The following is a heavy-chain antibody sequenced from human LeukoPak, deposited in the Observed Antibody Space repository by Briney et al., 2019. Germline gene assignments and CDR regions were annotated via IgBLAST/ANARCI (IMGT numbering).Heavy chain of an antibody. CDR2: ISGSSSTI. CDR3: ARDPSVAMVRGVTHKYYFDY. D-gene: IGHD3-10*01. Sequence: GGSLRLSCAASGVTFSSYIMNWVRQAPGEGLGWGSYISGSSSTIYYADSVKGRFTISRDNDKNSLYLQMHSLRDEDTAVYYCARDPSVAMVRGVTHKYYFDYWGQGTLVTVSS. V-gene: IGHV3-48*02. CDR1: GVTFSSYI. J-gene: IGHJ4*02.